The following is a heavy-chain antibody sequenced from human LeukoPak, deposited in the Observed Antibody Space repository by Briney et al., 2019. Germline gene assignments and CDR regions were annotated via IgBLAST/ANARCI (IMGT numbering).Heavy chain of an antibody. J-gene: IGHJ4*02. CDR3: ARDVTGTTADY. CDR1: GGSISSGSYY. CDR2: IYTSGST. D-gene: IGHD1-7*01. V-gene: IGHV4-61*02. Sequence: SQTLSLTCTVSGGSISSGSYYWSWIRQPAGKGLEWIGRIYTSGSTNYNPSLNSRVTISVDTSKNQFSLKLSSVTAADTAVYYCARDVTGTTADYWGQGTLVTVSS.